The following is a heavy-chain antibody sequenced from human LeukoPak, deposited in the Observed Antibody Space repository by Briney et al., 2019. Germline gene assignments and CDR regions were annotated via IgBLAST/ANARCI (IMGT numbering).Heavy chain of an antibody. V-gene: IGHV3-64*01. D-gene: IGHD2-2*02. Sequence: GGSLRLSCAASGFTFNSYAMQWVRQAPGKGLEYVSGISSDGDSTYYANSVKGRFIISRDNSKNMLYLQMGSLRAEDMAMYYCARADCSSSSCYTVAYWGQGTLVTVSS. CDR1: GFTFNSYA. J-gene: IGHJ4*02. CDR2: ISSDGDST. CDR3: ARADCSSSSCYTVAY.